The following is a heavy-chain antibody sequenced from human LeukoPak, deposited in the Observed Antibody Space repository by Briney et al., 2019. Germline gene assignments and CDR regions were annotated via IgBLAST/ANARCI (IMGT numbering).Heavy chain of an antibody. Sequence: GGSLRLSCAASGFTFSNYAMSWVRQAPGKGLEWVSAISGSGGSTYYADSVKGRFTISRDNSKNTLYLQMNSLRAEDTAVYYCAKDPRYSYGRNWFDPWGQGTLVTVSS. CDR2: ISGSGGST. CDR1: GFTFSNYA. CDR3: AKDPRYSYGRNWFDP. J-gene: IGHJ5*02. D-gene: IGHD5-18*01. V-gene: IGHV3-23*01.